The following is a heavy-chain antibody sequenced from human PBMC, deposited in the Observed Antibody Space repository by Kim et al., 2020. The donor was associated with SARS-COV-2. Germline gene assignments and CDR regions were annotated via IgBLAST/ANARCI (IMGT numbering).Heavy chain of an antibody. CDR3: ARAFSYYYYSSGYYYYYYGMDV. V-gene: IGHV4-4*07. D-gene: IGHD3-22*01. J-gene: IGHJ6*02. CDR1: GGSISSYY. Sequence: SETLSLTCTVSGGSISSYYWSWIRQPAGKGLEWIGRIYTSGSTNYNPSLKSRVTMSVDTSKNQFSLKQSSVTAADTAVYYCARAFSYYYYSSGYYYYYYGMDVWGQGTTVTGSS. CDR2: IYTSGST.